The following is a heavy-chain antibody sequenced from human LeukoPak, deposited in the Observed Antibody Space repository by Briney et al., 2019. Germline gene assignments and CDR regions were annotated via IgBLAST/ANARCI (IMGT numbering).Heavy chain of an antibody. V-gene: IGHV4-59*12. J-gene: IGHJ4*02. CDR2: IYYSGNT. D-gene: IGHD3-10*01. CDR1: SGSFGSYY. Sequence: SETLSLTCTVSSGSFGSYYWSWIRQPPGKGLEWIGYIYYSGNTNYDPPLKSRVTISVDTSKNQFSLKLSSVTAADTAVYYCARDWFGESYFDYWGQGTLVTVSS. CDR3: ARDWFGESYFDY.